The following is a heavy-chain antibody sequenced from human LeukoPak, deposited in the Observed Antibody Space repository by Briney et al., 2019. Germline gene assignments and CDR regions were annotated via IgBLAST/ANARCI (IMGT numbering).Heavy chain of an antibody. CDR1: GFTFSSYW. J-gene: IGHJ4*02. CDR3: TRDEAAATN. CDR2: IKQDGREK. Sequence: GGSLRLSCAGSGFTFSSYWMSWVRQAPGKGPEWVANIKQDGREKHYVDSVKGRFTISRDNAKSSLYLQMNSLRAEDTAVYYCTRDEAAATNWGQGTLVSVSS. V-gene: IGHV3-7*01. D-gene: IGHD6-13*01.